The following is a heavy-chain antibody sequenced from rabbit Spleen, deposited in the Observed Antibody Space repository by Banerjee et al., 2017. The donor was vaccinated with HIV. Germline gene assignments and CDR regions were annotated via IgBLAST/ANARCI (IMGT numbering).Heavy chain of an antibody. V-gene: IGHV1S40*01. CDR2: IYGGDGYST. J-gene: IGHJ6*01. CDR3: ARDTGTSFSTYGMDL. D-gene: IGHD8-1*01. CDR1: GVSFSSGYY. Sequence: QSLEESGGDLVKPGTSLTLTCIASGVSFSSGYYMCWVRQAPGKGLEWIACIYGGDGYSTAYASWAKGRFTVSKTSSTTVTLQMTSLTAADTATYFCARDTGTSFSTYGMDLWGPGTLVTVS.